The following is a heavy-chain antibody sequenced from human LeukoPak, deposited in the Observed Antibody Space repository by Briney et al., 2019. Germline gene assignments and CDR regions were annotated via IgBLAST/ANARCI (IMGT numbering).Heavy chain of an antibody. D-gene: IGHD2-2*01. Sequence: GGSLRLSCAASGFTFRTYTMHWVRQAPGKGLEWVSSISSSSSYIYYADSVKGRFTISRDNAKNSLYLQMNSLRAEDTAVYYCARSDQPGGDYCSSTSCYLGWFDPWGQGTLVTVSS. V-gene: IGHV3-21*01. CDR2: ISSSSSYI. CDR3: ARSDQPGGDYCSSTSCYLGWFDP. J-gene: IGHJ5*02. CDR1: GFTFRTYT.